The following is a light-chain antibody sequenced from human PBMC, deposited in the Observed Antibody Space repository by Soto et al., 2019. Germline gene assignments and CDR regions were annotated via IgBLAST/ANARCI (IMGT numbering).Light chain of an antibody. CDR1: QGISNY. Sequence: DIQLTQSPSAMSASVGDRVTITCRASQGISNYFAWFQQKPGKAPKRLIYAASTLQRRLPSRFSSSGSCTEFMYTIPNPLHEAPATYYCLQHSSYPLTFRGGTTV. V-gene: IGKV1-17*03. CDR2: AAS. CDR3: LQHSSYPLT. J-gene: IGKJ4*01.